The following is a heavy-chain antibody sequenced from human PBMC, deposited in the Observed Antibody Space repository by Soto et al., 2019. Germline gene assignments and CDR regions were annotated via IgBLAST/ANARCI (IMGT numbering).Heavy chain of an antibody. CDR3: GNSIETSSISGLPFDI. J-gene: IGHJ3*02. D-gene: IGHD3-3*02. CDR1: GFTFSSQP. CDR2: IAESGGGA. Sequence: GGSLRLYCAASGFTFSSQPMSWVRQAPGKGLEWVAAIAESGGGAAYVGSVEGRFTISRDNVKTMLYLQMNSLRVDDTAVDYCGNSIETSSISGLPFDIWGQGTMVTVSS. V-gene: IGHV3-23*01.